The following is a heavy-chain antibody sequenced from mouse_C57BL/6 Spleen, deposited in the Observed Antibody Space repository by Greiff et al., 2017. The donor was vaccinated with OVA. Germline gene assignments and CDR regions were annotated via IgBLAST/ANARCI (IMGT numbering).Heavy chain of an antibody. V-gene: IGHV3-6*01. Sequence: EVQLVESGPGLVKPSQSLSLTCSVTGYSITSGYYWNWIRQFPGNKLEWMGYISYDGSNNYNPSLKNRISITRDTSKNQFFLKLNSVTTEDTATYYCARPYYYGSSYGYFDVWGTGTTVTVSS. CDR1: GYSITSGYY. D-gene: IGHD1-1*01. CDR2: ISYDGSN. CDR3: ARPYYYGSSYGYFDV. J-gene: IGHJ1*03.